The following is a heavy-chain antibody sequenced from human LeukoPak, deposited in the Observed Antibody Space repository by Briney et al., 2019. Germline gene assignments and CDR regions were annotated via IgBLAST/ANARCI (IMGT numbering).Heavy chain of an antibody. CDR3: ARDGRFPPELLPRYFDY. J-gene: IGHJ4*02. V-gene: IGHV1-69*13. D-gene: IGHD1-26*01. CDR1: GGTFSNSA. Sequence: ASVKVSCKASGGTFSNSAISWVRQAPGQGLEWMGGIIPIFGTANYAQKFQGRVTITADESTSTAYMELSSLRSEDTAVYYCARDGRFPPELLPRYFDYWGQGTLVTVSS. CDR2: IIPIFGTA.